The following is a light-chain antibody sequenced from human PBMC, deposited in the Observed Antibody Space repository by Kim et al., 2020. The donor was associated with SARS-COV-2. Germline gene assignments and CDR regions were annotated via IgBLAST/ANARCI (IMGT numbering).Light chain of an antibody. V-gene: IGKV3-11*01. Sequence: VERATLSCRASQSVSTYLAWYQQKPGQAPRLLIYDASNRATGIPARFSGSGSGTDFTLTISSLESEDFAVYYCQQRSNWPPALTFGGGTKVDIK. CDR2: DAS. CDR1: QSVSTY. J-gene: IGKJ4*01. CDR3: QQRSNWPPALT.